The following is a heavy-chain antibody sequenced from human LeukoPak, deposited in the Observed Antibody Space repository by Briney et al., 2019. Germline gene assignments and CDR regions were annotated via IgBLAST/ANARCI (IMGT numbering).Heavy chain of an antibody. CDR2: MNPNSGNT. CDR3: AKAGVRWLGYFDY. D-gene: IGHD3-10*01. CDR1: GYTFTSYD. V-gene: IGHV1-8*02. Sequence: GASVKVSCKASGYTFTSYDINWVRQATGQGLEWMGWMNPNSGNTGYAQKFQGRVTMTRNTSISTAYMELSSLRSEDTAVYYCAKAGVRWLGYFDYWGQGTLVTVSS. J-gene: IGHJ4*02.